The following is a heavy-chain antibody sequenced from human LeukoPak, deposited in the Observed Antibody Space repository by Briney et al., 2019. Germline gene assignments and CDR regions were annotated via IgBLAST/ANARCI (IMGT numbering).Heavy chain of an antibody. D-gene: IGHD3-22*01. CDR3: AKRGVVIRVILVGFHKEAYYFDS. V-gene: IGHV3-23*01. CDR1: GITLSNYG. J-gene: IGHJ4*02. Sequence: PGGALRLSCAVSGITLSNYGMSWVRQAPGKGPEGVAGISGSGGSAYYADAVKGRFTISRDNPKNTLYLQMNSLRVEDTAVYFCAKRGVVIRVILVGFHKEAYYFDSWGQGALVTVSS. CDR2: ISGSGGSA.